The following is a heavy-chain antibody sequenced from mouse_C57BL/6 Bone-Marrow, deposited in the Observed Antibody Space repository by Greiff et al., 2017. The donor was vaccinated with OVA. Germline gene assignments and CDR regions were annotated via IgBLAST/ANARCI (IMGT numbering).Heavy chain of an antibody. J-gene: IGHJ4*01. D-gene: IGHD1-1*01. CDR1: GYTFTSYW. CDR3: ASRSSSPHYYALDY. Sequence: VQLQQPGAELVMPGASVKLSCKASGYTFTSYWMHWVKQRPGHGLEWIGEIDPSDSYTNYNQKFKGKATLTVDKSSSTAYMQLSSLTSEDSAVYYCASRSSSPHYYALDYWGQGTSVTVSS. V-gene: IGHV1-69*01. CDR2: IDPSDSYT.